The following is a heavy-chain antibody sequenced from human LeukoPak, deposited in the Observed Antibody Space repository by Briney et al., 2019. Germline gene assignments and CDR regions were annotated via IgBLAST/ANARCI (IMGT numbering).Heavy chain of an antibody. J-gene: IGHJ4*02. CDR3: ARAYPGYSSGWYIDY. Sequence: ASVKVSCKASGYTFTGYYMHWVRQAPGQGLEWMGWINPNSGGTNYAQKFQGRVTMTRDTSISTAYMELSRLRSDDTAVYYCARAYPGYSSGWYIDYWGQGTLVTVSS. CDR2: INPNSGGT. D-gene: IGHD6-19*01. V-gene: IGHV1-2*02. CDR1: GYTFTGYY.